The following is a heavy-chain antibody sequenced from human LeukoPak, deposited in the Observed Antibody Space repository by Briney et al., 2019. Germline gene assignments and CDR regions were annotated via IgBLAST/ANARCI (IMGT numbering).Heavy chain of an antibody. V-gene: IGHV3-30*18. CDR2: ISYDGSNK. J-gene: IGHJ4*02. D-gene: IGHD5-12*01. Sequence: GSLRLSCAASGFTFSSYGMHWVRQAPGKGLEWVAVISYDGSNKYYADSVKGRFTISRDNSKNTLYLQMNSLRAEDTAVYYCAKISGYDDRGYWSQGTLVTVSS. CDR1: GFTFSSYG. CDR3: AKISGYDDRGY.